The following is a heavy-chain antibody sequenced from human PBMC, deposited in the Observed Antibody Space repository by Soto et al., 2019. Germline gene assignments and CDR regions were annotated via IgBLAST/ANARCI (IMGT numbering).Heavy chain of an antibody. CDR2: IKTKTAGGTT. Sequence: GGSLRLSCAASGFTFSNGWMTWVRQAPGKGLEWVGRIKTKTAGGTTDYAAPVKGRFTISRDDSENMLFLQMNSLKTEDTAVYYCATDLRWEGTDFDCWGQGTLVTVSS. J-gene: IGHJ4*02. V-gene: IGHV3-15*01. D-gene: IGHD1-26*01. CDR3: ATDLRWEGTDFDC. CDR1: GFTFSNGW.